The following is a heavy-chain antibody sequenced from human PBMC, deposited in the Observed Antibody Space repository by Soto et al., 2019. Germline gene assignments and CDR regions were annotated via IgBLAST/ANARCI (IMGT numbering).Heavy chain of an antibody. CDR3: ARVPAASSWFDH. CDR1: GVSIFSSY. J-gene: IGHJ5*02. D-gene: IGHD2-15*01. V-gene: IGHV4-59*01. Sequence: EXLSLTCTVSGVSIFSSYWTWIRQPPGKGLEWIGNVYYSGSTNYNPSLKSRITISVDTSKNQFSLNLSSVTAADTAVYYCARVPAASSWFDHWGQGTLVTVSS. CDR2: VYYSGST.